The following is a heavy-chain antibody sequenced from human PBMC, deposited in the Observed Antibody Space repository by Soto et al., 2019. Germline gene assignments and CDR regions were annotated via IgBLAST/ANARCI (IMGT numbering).Heavy chain of an antibody. V-gene: IGHV1-18*01. Sequence: QVQLVQSGAEVKKPGASVKVSCKASGYTFTSYGISWVRQAPGQGLEWMGWISAYNGNTNYAQKLQGRVTMTTDTSMSTAYMELSRLSSDDTAVYYCPRTGAAAGIDYWGQGTLVTVSS. CDR1: GYTFTSYG. D-gene: IGHD6-13*01. J-gene: IGHJ4*02. CDR2: ISAYNGNT. CDR3: PRTGAAAGIDY.